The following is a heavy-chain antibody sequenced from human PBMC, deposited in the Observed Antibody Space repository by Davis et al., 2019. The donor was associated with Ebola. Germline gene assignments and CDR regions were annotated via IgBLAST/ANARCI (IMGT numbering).Heavy chain of an antibody. CDR1: GESFSAYY. Sequence: MPSETLSLTCTVSGESFSAYYWTWIRQAPGKGLEWIGEVHRSGTTKYNPSLKSRVTISLDTSKTQFSLKLSSVTAADTAVYYCARGRRYSYGPPRYWGQGTLVTVSS. CDR2: VHRSGTT. J-gene: IGHJ4*02. V-gene: IGHV4-34*01. D-gene: IGHD5-18*01. CDR3: ARGRRYSYGPPRY.